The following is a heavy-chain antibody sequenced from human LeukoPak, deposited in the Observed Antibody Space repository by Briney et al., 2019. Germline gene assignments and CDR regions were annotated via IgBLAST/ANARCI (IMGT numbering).Heavy chain of an antibody. Sequence: PSETLSLTCTFSSGSISSTSYYWGWIRQPPGMGLEWIGSMYYSGSTYYNPSLKSRVTISVDTSKSQFSLKLSSVTAADTAVDYCAREMRSPRGGFDYWDQGALVTVSS. CDR3: AREMRSPRGGFDY. D-gene: IGHD3-10*01. V-gene: IGHV4-39*07. CDR1: SGSISSTSYY. CDR2: MYYSGST. J-gene: IGHJ4*02.